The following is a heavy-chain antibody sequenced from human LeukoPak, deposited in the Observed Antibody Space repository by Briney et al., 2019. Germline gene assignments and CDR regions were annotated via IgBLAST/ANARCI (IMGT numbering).Heavy chain of an antibody. CDR2: ISYDGSNK. V-gene: IGHV3-30*03. D-gene: IGHD2-15*01. CDR1: GFTFSSYG. CDR3: AREGIVSGYCSGGSCYSGYYYYYMDV. J-gene: IGHJ6*03. Sequence: PGGSLRLSCAASGFTFSSYGMHWVRQAPGKGLEWVAVISYDGSNKYYADSVKGRFTISRDNSKNTLYLQMNSLRAEDTAVYYCAREGIVSGYCSGGSCYSGYYYYYMDVWGKGTTVTVSS.